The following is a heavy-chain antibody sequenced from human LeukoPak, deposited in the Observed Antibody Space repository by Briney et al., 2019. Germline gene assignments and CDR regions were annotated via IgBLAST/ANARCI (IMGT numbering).Heavy chain of an antibody. J-gene: IGHJ3*01. Sequence: GGSLRLSCAASGFTFSSYDMHWFRQTTGKGLEWVSAIGTAVDTSYAGSVEGRFTISRENAKNSLYLQMNSLRAGDTAIYYCARRNWGSGGGFDLWGQGTMVTVSS. CDR2: IGTAVDT. V-gene: IGHV3-13*01. D-gene: IGHD7-27*01. CDR1: GFTFSSYD. CDR3: ARRNWGSGGGFDL.